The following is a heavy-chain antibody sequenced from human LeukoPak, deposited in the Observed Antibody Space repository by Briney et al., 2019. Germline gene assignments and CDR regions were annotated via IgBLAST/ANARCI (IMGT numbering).Heavy chain of an antibody. D-gene: IGHD3-10*01. CDR3: ARRHRYYYGSGSYAYHFDS. CDR2: TFWDDEK. J-gene: IGHJ4*02. Sequence: SGPTLVKPTQTLTLTCTFSGFSLTTGVSVGWIRQPPGKALEWLALTFWDDEKHYSPSLKSRVTITEDTSKNQVVLTMTNMDPVDTATYYCARRHRYYYGSGSYAYHFDSWGQGTLVTVSP. CDR1: GFSLTTGVS. V-gene: IGHV2-5*02.